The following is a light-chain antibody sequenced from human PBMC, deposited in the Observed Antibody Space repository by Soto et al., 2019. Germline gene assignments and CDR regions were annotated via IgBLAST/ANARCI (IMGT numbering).Light chain of an antibody. J-gene: IGKJ4*01. CDR1: QSVSSSY. CDR2: DAS. V-gene: IGKV3-20*01. Sequence: EIVLTQSPGTLSLSPGERATLSCRASQSVSSSYLAWYQQKPGQAPRLLIYDASSRATGIPDRFSGSGSGTAFTLTISRLEPEDFAVYYCQQYGSSLLTFGGGTKMEIK. CDR3: QQYGSSLLT.